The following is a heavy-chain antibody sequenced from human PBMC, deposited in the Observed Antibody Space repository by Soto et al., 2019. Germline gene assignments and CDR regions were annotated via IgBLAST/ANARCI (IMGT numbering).Heavy chain of an antibody. CDR3: ARGRYCLTGRCFPNWFDS. J-gene: IGHJ5*01. Sequence: SETLALASSVSGDSLSNLYDFLAWSCQPPRQGLDHIGYFYQSATTYYNPSFESRVAISVDSSKSHFSLNVTSVTAADTAVYFCARGRYCLTGRCFPNWFDSWGQGALVTVSS. V-gene: IGHV4-30-4*01. CDR2: FYQSATT. CDR1: GDSLSNLYDF. D-gene: IGHD7-27*01.